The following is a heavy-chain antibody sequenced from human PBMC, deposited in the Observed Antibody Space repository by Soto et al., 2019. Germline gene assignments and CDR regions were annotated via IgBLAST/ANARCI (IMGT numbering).Heavy chain of an antibody. V-gene: IGHV3-33*01. CDR2: IWYDGSNK. J-gene: IGHJ4*02. D-gene: IGHD1-26*01. Sequence: PGGSLRLSCAASGFTFSNYAMHWVRQAPGKGLEWVAVIWYDGSNKYYADSVKGRFTISRDNSKNTVYLQMNSLRAEDTAVYYCATKGYSGSYYFDYWGQGTLVTVSS. CDR3: ATKGYSGSYYFDY. CDR1: GFTFSNYA.